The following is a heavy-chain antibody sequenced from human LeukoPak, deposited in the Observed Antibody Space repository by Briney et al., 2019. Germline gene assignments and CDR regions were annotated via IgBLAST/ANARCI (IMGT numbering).Heavy chain of an antibody. CDR1: GFTFSSYS. CDR3: ARDSSSCSNYFDY. Sequence: GGSLRLSCAASGFTFSSYSMNWVRQAPGKGLEWVSSISSSSSYIYYADSVKGRFTISRDNAKTSLYLQMNSLRAEDTAVYYCARDSSSCSNYFDYWGQGTLVTVSS. CDR2: ISSSSSYI. J-gene: IGHJ4*02. V-gene: IGHV3-21*01. D-gene: IGHD6-13*01.